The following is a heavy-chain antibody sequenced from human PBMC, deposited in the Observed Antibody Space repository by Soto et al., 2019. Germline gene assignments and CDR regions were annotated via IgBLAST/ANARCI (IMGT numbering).Heavy chain of an antibody. J-gene: IGHJ5*02. D-gene: IGHD6-13*01. CDR3: ARVSNQLVRGIWFDP. CDR1: GGSISSSSYY. V-gene: IGHV4-39*01. CDR2: IYYSGST. Sequence: QLQLQESGPGLVKPSETLSLTCTVSGGSISSSSYYWGWIRQPPGKGLEWIGSIYYSGSTYYNPSLKSRVTTSVYTSKNQFSLKLSSVTAADTAVYYCARVSNQLVRGIWFDPWGQGTLVTVSS.